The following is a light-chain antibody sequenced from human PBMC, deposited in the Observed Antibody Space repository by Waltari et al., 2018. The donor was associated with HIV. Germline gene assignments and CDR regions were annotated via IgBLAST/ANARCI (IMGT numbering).Light chain of an antibody. J-gene: IGLJ3*02. Sequence: QSVLTQPPSVSGPPGQRVRISCSGGGSHTGPGADVHMYQQFPGRAPKVLIYANTNRPSGVPDRFSGSKSGYSASLVITGLQAEDDADYYCQSYDSSLSGWVFGGGTKLTVL. CDR1: GSHTGPGAD. V-gene: IGLV1-40*01. CDR3: QSYDSSLSGWV. CDR2: ANT.